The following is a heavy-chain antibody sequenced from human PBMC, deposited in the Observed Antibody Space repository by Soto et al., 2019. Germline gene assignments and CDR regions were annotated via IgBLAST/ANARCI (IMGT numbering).Heavy chain of an antibody. Sequence: EVQLVESGGGLVQPGGSLRLSCAASGFTVSSNYMSWVRQAPGKGLEWVSVVYSGGSTYYADSVKGRFTISRDNSKNTLYLQMNSLRAEDTAVYYCASQGVLRFLEDVWGKGTTVTVSS. D-gene: IGHD3-3*01. J-gene: IGHJ6*04. CDR1: GFTVSSNY. V-gene: IGHV3-66*04. CDR2: VYSGGST. CDR3: ASQGVLRFLEDV.